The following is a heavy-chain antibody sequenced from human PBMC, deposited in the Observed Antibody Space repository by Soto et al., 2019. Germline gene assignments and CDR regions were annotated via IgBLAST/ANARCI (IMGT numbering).Heavy chain of an antibody. J-gene: IGHJ3*02. Sequence: ASVKVSCKASGYTFTGYYMHWVRQAPGQGLEWMGWINPNSGGTNYAQKFQGWVTMTRDTSISTAYMELSRLRSDDTAVYYCARAPNYDILTGYYSLDAFDIWGQGTMVTVSS. D-gene: IGHD3-9*01. CDR3: ARAPNYDILTGYYSLDAFDI. V-gene: IGHV1-2*04. CDR2: INPNSGGT. CDR1: GYTFTGYY.